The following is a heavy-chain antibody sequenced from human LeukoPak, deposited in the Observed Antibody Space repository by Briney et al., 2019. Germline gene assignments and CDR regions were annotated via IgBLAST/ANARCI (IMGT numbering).Heavy chain of an antibody. D-gene: IGHD2-2*01. V-gene: IGHV3-30*18. CDR2: ISYDGSNK. Sequence: GGSLRLSCAASGFTFSSYGMHWVRQAPGKGLEWVAVISYDGSNKYYADSVKGRFTISRDNSKNTLYLQMNSLRAEDTAVYYCAKAQVVPAAIGYFDYWGQGTLVTVSS. CDR1: GFTFSSYG. J-gene: IGHJ4*02. CDR3: AKAQVVPAAIGYFDY.